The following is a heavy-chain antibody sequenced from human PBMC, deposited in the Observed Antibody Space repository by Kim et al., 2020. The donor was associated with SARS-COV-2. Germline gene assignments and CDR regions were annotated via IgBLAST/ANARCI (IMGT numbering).Heavy chain of an antibody. V-gene: IGHV4-4*02. Sequence: SETLSLTCAVSGGSISSSNWWSWVRQPPGKGLEWIGEIYHSGSTNYNPSLKSRVTISVDKSKNQFSLKLSSVTAADTAVYYCASKTAAAGEFDPWGQGTLVTVSS. CDR3: ASKTAAAGEFDP. CDR2: IYHSGST. J-gene: IGHJ5*02. CDR1: GGSISSSNW. D-gene: IGHD6-13*01.